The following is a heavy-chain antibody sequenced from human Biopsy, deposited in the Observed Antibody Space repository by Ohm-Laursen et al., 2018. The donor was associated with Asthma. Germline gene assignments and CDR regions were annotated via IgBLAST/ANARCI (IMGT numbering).Heavy chain of an antibody. J-gene: IGHJ3*01. CDR3: ARTYCDFLTGQVKDVFGV. Sequence: ASVYASCKVYGYNLISFAIHWARLDPGQRLEWMGWVNTGNGDTKYSQKFQGRVTITRDTTASTAYMELRSLRSEDTATYYCARTYCDFLTGQVKDVFGVWGQGTMVTVSS. D-gene: IGHD3-9*01. V-gene: IGHV1-3*04. CDR2: VNTGNGDT. CDR1: GYNLISFA.